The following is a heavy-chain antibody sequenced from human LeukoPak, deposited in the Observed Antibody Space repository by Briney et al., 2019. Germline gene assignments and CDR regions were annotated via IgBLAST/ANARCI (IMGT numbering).Heavy chain of an antibody. V-gene: IGHV3-23*01. CDR3: AKATTRGSIPSHFDY. D-gene: IGHD4-17*01. Sequence: GGSLRLSCAASGFTFSSYAMSWVRQAPGQGLEWVSAISGSGGSTYYADSVKGRFTISRDNSKNTLYLQMNSLRAEDTAVYYCAKATTRGSIPSHFDYWGQGTLVTVSS. CDR1: GFTFSSYA. CDR2: ISGSGGST. J-gene: IGHJ4*02.